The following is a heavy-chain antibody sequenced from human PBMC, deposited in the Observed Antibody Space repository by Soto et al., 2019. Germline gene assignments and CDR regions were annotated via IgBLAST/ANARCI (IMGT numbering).Heavy chain of an antibody. CDR2: MNPNSGNT. V-gene: IGHV1-8*01. Sequence: ASVKVSCKASGYTFTSYDINWVRQATGQGLEWMGWMNPNSGNTGYAQKFQGRVTMTRNTSISTAYMELSSLRSEDTAVYYCARGASTTRLGDYYYYYMDVWGKGTTVTVSS. J-gene: IGHJ6*03. CDR1: GYTFTSYD. CDR3: ARGASTTRLGDYYYYYMDV. D-gene: IGHD1-7*01.